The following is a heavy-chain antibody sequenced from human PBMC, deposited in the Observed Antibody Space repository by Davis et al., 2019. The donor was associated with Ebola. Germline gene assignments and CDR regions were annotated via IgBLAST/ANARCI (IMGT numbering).Heavy chain of an antibody. CDR2: ISSSSSTI. J-gene: IGHJ6*02. V-gene: IGHV3-48*02. D-gene: IGHD3-10*01. CDR1: GFTFSSYS. Sequence: PGGSLRLSCAASGFTFSSYSMNWVRQAPGKGLEWVSYISSSSSTIYYADSVKGRFTISRDNAKNSLYLQMNSLRDEDTAVYYCARDFFMVRGVSHSYYYYYGMDVWGQGTTVTVSS. CDR3: ARDFFMVRGVSHSYYYYYGMDV.